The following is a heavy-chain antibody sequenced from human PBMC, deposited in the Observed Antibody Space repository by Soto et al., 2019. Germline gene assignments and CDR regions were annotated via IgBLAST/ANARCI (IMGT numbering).Heavy chain of an antibody. CDR1: GFSFGDYA. CDR2: ISWNGESI. V-gene: IGHV3-9*01. D-gene: IGHD6-19*01. Sequence: EVQLVESGGGLVQPGRSLRLSCAASGFSFGDYAMQWVRQVPGKGLEWVSSISWNGESIGYADSVKGRFTISRDNGKKSVYLQMNSLRGEDTALYYCAKDVGSSVWYEGFDSWGQGTLVTVS. J-gene: IGHJ4*02. CDR3: AKDVGSSVWYEGFDS.